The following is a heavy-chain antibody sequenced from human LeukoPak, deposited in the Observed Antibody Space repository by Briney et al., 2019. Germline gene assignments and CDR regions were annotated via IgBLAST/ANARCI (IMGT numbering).Heavy chain of an antibody. CDR1: GITFSSDA. Sequence: GGSLRLSCAASGITFSSDAIHWVRQAPGKGLEWAGIISYDGSNKYYADSVKGRFTISRDNSKNTLYLQMNSLRAEDTAVYYCAREDGDYWKRTDYYGMDVWGQGTTVTVSS. D-gene: IGHD4-17*01. V-gene: IGHV3-30-3*01. CDR2: ISYDGSNK. CDR3: AREDGDYWKRTDYYGMDV. J-gene: IGHJ6*02.